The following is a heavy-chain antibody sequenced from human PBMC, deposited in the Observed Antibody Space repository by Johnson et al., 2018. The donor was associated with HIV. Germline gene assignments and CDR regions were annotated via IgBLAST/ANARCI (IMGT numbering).Heavy chain of an antibody. V-gene: IGHV3-20*04. J-gene: IGHJ3*02. Sequence: VQLVESGGGVVRPGGSLRLSCAASGFTFDDYGMSWVRQAPGKGLEWVSGLNWNGGSTGYADSVKGRFTISRDNAKNSLYLQMNSLRAEDTALYYCARDRITMVRGVTEDAFDIWGQGTMVTVSS. CDR3: ARDRITMVRGVTEDAFDI. CDR2: LNWNGGST. D-gene: IGHD3-10*01. CDR1: GFTFDDYG.